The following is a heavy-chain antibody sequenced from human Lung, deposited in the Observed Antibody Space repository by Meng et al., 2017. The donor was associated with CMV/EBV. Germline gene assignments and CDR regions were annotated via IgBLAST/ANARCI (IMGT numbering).Heavy chain of an antibody. J-gene: IGHJ5*02. D-gene: IGHD2-8*01. CDR3: ARVLVLIKRDTEEYNCFDP. CDR1: EGTLKSYS. CDR2: IIPLLNKA. Sequence: SXXVSXKAPEGTLKSYSISWMRQAPGQGLEWIGGIIPLLNKAHYAEKFKGRVTITADKSTITAYMELRGLKIEDTTVYYCARVLVLIKRDTEEYNCFDPXGQGXPVTVSS. V-gene: IGHV1-69*10.